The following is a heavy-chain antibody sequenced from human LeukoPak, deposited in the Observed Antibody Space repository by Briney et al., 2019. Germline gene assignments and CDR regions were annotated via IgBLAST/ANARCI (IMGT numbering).Heavy chain of an antibody. CDR1: GYSISSGYY. CDR2: VYSSGTT. V-gene: IGHV4-38-2*02. Sequence: SETLSLTCIVSGYSISSGYYWGWIRQPAGKGLEWIGRVYSSGTTDYNPSLKSRVSMSVDTSSNQFSLRLSSMTAADTALYYCARGYKPASGKDGAFDIWGQGTMVTVSS. J-gene: IGHJ3*02. CDR3: ARGYKPASGKDGAFDI. D-gene: IGHD6-13*01.